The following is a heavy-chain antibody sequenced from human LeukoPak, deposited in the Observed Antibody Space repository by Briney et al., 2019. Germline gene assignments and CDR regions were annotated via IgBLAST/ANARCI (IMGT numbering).Heavy chain of an antibody. J-gene: IGHJ6*02. CDR1: GFTFSNYW. CDR2: IKRDGSAK. Sequence: GGPVTLSCAASGFTFSNYWMSWVRQTPGKGLEWVANIKRDGSAKYYVHSVKGRFTISRDNAKNSLYLQMNILRPEDRAVYYCARDRYRSGGLDVWRQGTTVSVSS. D-gene: IGHD3-22*01. CDR3: ARDRYRSGGLDV. V-gene: IGHV3-7*04.